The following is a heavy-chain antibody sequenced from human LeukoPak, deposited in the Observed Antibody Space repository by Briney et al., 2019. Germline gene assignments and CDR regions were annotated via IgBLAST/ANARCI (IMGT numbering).Heavy chain of an antibody. CDR2: ISERSSYI. CDR3: ARSTRRQNDAFDI. CDR1: GFTFSSYS. V-gene: IGHV3-21*01. J-gene: IGHJ3*02. Sequence: GSLRLSCAACGFTFSSYSVDWVRQAPGEGLEWVSAISERSSYIYYADSMKGRFTISRDNAKNSLYLQMNSLRAEDTAVYYCARSTRRQNDAFDIWGQGTVVTVSS.